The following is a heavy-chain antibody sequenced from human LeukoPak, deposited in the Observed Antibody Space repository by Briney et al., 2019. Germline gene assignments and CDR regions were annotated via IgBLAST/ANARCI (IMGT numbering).Heavy chain of an antibody. CDR3: TRTAQYTCFDP. V-gene: IGHV3-23*01. D-gene: IGHD1-7*01. CDR1: GFTFSSYS. Sequence: GGSLRLSCAASGFTFSSYSMSWFRQAPGKGLEWVSAISGSGGTTIYADSVKGRFTISRDNSKNTLYLQMDSLRAEDTAIYYVTRTAQYTCFDPWGQGTLVTVSS. CDR2: ISGSGGTT. J-gene: IGHJ5*02.